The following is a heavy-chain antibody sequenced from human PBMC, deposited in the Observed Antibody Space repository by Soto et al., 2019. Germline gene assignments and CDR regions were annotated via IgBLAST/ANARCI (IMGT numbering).Heavy chain of an antibody. J-gene: IGHJ4*02. D-gene: IGHD2-15*01. Sequence: GGSLRLSCAASAFTFSDDAMSWVRQAPGKGLEWVSGINDNGDTTHYADSVKGRFTISRDNTRNTMYLQMSILRGEDTAVYYCATGGWYCRGGSCHFDYWGQGTLVTVSS. V-gene: IGHV3-23*01. CDR2: INDNGDTT. CDR1: AFTFSDDA. CDR3: ATGGWYCRGGSCHFDY.